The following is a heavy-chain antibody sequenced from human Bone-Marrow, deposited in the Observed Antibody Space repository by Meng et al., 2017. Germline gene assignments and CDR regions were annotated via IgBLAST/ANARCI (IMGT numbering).Heavy chain of an antibody. CDR2: IDWDDDK. J-gene: IGHJ6*02. CDR3: ARLVTLPMVQRACHYYYDGMDV. D-gene: IGHD3-10*01. Sequence: SGATLVKPTQIITLTCTFSGFPPSTSGMCVSWVRQPPGKALEWLALIDWDDDKYYSTSLKTRLNISKDTSKNQVVLTMTNVDTVHTTTYYCARLVTLPMVQRACHYYYDGMDVWGQGTTVTVSS. CDR1: GFPPSTSGMC. V-gene: IGHV2-70*20.